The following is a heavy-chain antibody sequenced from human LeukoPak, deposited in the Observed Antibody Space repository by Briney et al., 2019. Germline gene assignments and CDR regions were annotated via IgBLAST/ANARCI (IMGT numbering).Heavy chain of an antibody. D-gene: IGHD3-10*02. V-gene: IGHV3-23*01. CDR1: GFTFSSYA. CDR3: GSPRTFSGRNVLDM. CDR2: ISGSGGST. J-gene: IGHJ3*02. Sequence: GGSLTLSCAASGFTFSSYAMSWVRQAPGKGLEWVSGISGSGGSTYYADSVKGRFTISRDNSKNKLYLQMNSLRVGDTAVYYCGSPRTFSGRNVLDMWGQGTMVTVSS.